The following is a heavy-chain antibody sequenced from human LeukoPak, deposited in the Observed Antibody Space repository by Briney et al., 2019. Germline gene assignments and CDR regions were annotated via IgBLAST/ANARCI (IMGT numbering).Heavy chain of an antibody. Sequence: KPSQTLSLTCTVSGGSISSGGYYWSWIRQHPGKGLEWIGYIYYSGSTYYNPSLKSRVTISVDTSKNQFSLKLSSVTAADTAVYYCARGRPIGWLQFAGYFDYWGQGTLVTVSS. V-gene: IGHV4-31*03. CDR3: ARGRPIGWLQFAGYFDY. J-gene: IGHJ4*02. D-gene: IGHD5-24*01. CDR1: GGSISSGGYY. CDR2: IYYSGST.